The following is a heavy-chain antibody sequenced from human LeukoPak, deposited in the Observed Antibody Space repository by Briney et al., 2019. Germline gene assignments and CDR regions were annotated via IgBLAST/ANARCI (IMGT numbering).Heavy chain of an antibody. J-gene: IGHJ4*02. CDR1: GFIVSGNY. CDR2: LYGGGNT. Sequence: GGSLRLSCAASGFIVSGNYMTWVRQAPGKGLEWVSTLYGGGNTYYADSVKGRFTISRDNSKNTLYLQMNSPRAEDTAVYYCARGLSGSGSDCCPFKYWGQGILVTVSS. CDR3: ARGLSGSGSDCCPFKY. V-gene: IGHV3-66*01. D-gene: IGHD2-21*02.